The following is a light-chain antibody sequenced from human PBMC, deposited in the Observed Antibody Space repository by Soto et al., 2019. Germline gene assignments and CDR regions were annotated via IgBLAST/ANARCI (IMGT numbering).Light chain of an antibody. CDR2: DVS. CDR1: SSDVGGYNY. Sequence: QSVLTQPRSVSGSPGQSVTISCTGTSSDVGGYNYVSWYQQHPGKAPKLMIYDVSKRPSWVPDRFSGSKSGNTASLTISGLQAEDEADYYCCSYAGSYTYVLGTGTKVTVL. CDR3: CSYAGSYTYV. V-gene: IGLV2-11*01. J-gene: IGLJ1*01.